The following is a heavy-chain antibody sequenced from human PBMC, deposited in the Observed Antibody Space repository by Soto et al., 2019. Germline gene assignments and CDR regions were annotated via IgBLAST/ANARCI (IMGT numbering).Heavy chain of an antibody. CDR3: ARDRSRSGSYYSIAFDI. J-gene: IGHJ3*02. Sequence: SETLSLTCTVSGVSISSSSYYWGWIRQPPGKGLEWIGSIYYSGSTYYNPSLKSRVTISVDTSKNQFSLKLSSVTAADTAVYYCARDRSRSGSYYSIAFDIWGQGTMVTVSS. CDR1: GVSISSSSYY. V-gene: IGHV4-39*07. CDR2: IYYSGST. D-gene: IGHD1-26*01.